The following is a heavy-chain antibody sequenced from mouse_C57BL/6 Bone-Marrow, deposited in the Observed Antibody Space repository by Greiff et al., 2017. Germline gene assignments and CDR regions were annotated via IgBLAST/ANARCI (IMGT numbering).Heavy chain of an antibody. Sequence: QVQLKQSGAELVKPGASVKMSCKASGYTFTSYWITWVKQRPGQGLEWIGDIYPGSGSTNYNEKFKSKATLTVDTSSSTAYMQLSSLTSADYAVDYCSGWDYGSSYAMDYWGQGTSVTVSS. J-gene: IGHJ4*01. CDR2: IYPGSGST. V-gene: IGHV1-55*01. CDR3: SGWDYGSSYAMDY. D-gene: IGHD1-1*01. CDR1: GYTFTSYW.